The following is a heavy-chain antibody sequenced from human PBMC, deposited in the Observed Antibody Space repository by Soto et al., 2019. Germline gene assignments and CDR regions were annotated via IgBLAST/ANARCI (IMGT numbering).Heavy chain of an antibody. CDR3: ARGKGGEGAFDI. CDR2: INHSGST. CDR1: GGSFSGYY. J-gene: IGHJ3*02. V-gene: IGHV4-34*01. Sequence: QVQLQQWGAGLLKPSETLSLTCAVYGGSFSGYYWSWIRQPPGKGLEWIGEINHSGSTNYNPSLKSRVTIPVDTSKNQFSLKLGSVTAADTAVYYCARGKGGEGAFDIWGQGTMVTVSS. D-gene: IGHD3-16*01.